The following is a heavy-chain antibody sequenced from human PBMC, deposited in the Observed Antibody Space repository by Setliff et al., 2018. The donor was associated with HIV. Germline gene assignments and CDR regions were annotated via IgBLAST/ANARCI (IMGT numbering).Heavy chain of an antibody. V-gene: IGHV2-70*12. J-gene: IGHJ5*02. D-gene: IGHD1-1*01. CDR1: GFSVSTSGMC. Sequence: SGPTLVNPTQTLTLTCAFSGFSVSTSGMCVTWIRQPPGRALEWLARIDWDDDKYYSTSLKTRLTISRDTSKNQVVLTMTNVDPVDTATYYCAQLLLPLGAYNYETWGQGMLVTVSS. CDR3: AQLLLPLGAYNYET. CDR2: IDWDDDK.